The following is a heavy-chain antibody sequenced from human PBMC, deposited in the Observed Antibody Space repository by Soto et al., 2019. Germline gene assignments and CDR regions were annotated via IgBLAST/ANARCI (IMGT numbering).Heavy chain of an antibody. V-gene: IGHV3-23*01. CDR2: FSGDGINT. Sequence: GGSLRLSCAASRFTISTAMTWVRQAPGKGLEWVSSFSGDGINTYYPDSAKGRFTFSRDNSKNTVYLQMDNLRVEDTAVYHCAQGPLVGANYKYYDMDAWGKGTTVTVSS. J-gene: IGHJ6*03. CDR1: RFTISTA. D-gene: IGHD1-26*01. CDR3: AQGPLVGANYKYYDMDA.